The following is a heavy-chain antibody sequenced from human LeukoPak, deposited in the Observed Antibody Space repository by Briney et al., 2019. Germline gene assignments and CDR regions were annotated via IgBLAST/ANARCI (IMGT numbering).Heavy chain of an antibody. CDR3: VRDPDALDY. CDR2: IRSSGSPI. V-gene: IGHV3-48*02. CDR1: GFTFSGYS. Sequence: GGSLRLSCAASGFTFSGYSMNWVRPAPGKGLEWVAYIRSSGSPIYYADSVKGRFTISRDNAKNSLYLQMNSLRDEDTAVYYCVRDPDALDYWGQGTLVTVSA. J-gene: IGHJ4*02.